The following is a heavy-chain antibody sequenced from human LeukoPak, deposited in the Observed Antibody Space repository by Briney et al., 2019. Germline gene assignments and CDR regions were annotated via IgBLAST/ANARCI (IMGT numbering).Heavy chain of an antibody. CDR2: IKQDGSEK. J-gene: IGHJ4*02. D-gene: IGHD2-2*01. CDR1: GFTFSSYW. Sequence: GGSLRLSCAASGFTFSSYWMSWVRQAPGKGLEWVANIKQDGSEKYYVDSVKGRFTISRDNAKNSLYLQMNSLRAEDTAVYYCANYCSSTSCYFDYWGQGTLVTVSS. V-gene: IGHV3-7*03. CDR3: ANYCSSTSCYFDY.